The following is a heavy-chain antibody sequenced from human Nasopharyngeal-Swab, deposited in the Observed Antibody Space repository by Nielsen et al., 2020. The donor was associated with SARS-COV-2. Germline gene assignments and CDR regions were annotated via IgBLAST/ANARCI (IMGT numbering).Heavy chain of an antibody. J-gene: IGHJ3*02. V-gene: IGHV3-7*01. CDR1: GFIFSTFW. D-gene: IGHD3-10*01. CDR3: ASLNYYGSGSYFYGSRTGYAFDI. CDR2: IKQDGGEK. Sequence: GGSLRLSCAASGFIFSTFWMSWVRQAPGKGLEWVANIKQDGGEKYFVDSVKGRFTISRDNAKNSLYLQMNSLRAEDTAVYYCASLNYYGSGSYFYGSRTGYAFDIWGQGTMVTVSS.